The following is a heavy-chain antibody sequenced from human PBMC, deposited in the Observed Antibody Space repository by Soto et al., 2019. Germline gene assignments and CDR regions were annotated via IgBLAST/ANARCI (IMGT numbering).Heavy chain of an antibody. CDR1: GYTFTNYG. J-gene: IGHJ6*02. D-gene: IGHD3-3*01. CDR2: ISAYNGNT. Sequence: QVQLMQSGAEVKKPGASVKVSCKASGYTFTNYGINWVRQAPGQGLEWMGWISAYNGNTNYAQKLQGRVTMTTDTSTSTAYMELRSLRSDDTAVYYCARDFLRITIFGVVHYYYGMDVWGQGTTVTVSS. V-gene: IGHV1-18*04. CDR3: ARDFLRITIFGVVHYYYGMDV.